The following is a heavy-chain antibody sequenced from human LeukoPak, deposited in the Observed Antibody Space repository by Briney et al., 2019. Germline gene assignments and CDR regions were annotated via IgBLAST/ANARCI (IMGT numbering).Heavy chain of an antibody. J-gene: IGHJ3*02. V-gene: IGHV4-61*01. D-gene: IGHD4-23*01. Sequence: PSETLSLTCTVSGGSVSSGSYYWSWIRQPPGKGLEWIGYIYYSGSTNYNPSLKSRVTISVDTSKNQFSLKLSSVTAADTAVYYCARDRGYGGITATAFDIWGQGTMVTVSS. CDR3: ARDRGYGGITATAFDI. CDR2: IYYSGST. CDR1: GGSVSSGSYY.